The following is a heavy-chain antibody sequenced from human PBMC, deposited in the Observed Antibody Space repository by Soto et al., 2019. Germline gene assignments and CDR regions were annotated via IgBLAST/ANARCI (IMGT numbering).Heavy chain of an antibody. CDR1: GFTFSSYG. CDR3: AKDPSPYTYYYDSSGYSWFDP. D-gene: IGHD3-22*01. V-gene: IGHV3-30*18. J-gene: IGHJ5*02. CDR2: ISYDGSNK. Sequence: GGSLRLSCAASGFTFSSYGMHWVRQAPGKGLEWVAVISYDGSNKYYADSVKGRFTISRDNSKNTLYLQMNSLRAEDTAVYYCAKDPSPYTYYYDSSGYSWFDPWGQGTLVTVSS.